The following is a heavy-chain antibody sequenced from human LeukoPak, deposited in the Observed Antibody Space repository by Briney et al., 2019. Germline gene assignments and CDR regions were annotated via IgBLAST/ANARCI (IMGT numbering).Heavy chain of an antibody. CDR2: IYYSWST. D-gene: IGHD3-10*01. J-gene: IGHJ4*02. CDR3: AHGSGSYYEFDY. Sequence: PSETLSLTCTVSGGSISSYYWSWIRQPPGKGLEWVGYIYYSWSTNYNPYLKSRGPISVAASTNQFSLKLSSVTAAGTAVYYCAHGSGSYYEFDYWGQGTLVTVSS. V-gene: IGHV4-59*01. CDR1: GGSISSYY.